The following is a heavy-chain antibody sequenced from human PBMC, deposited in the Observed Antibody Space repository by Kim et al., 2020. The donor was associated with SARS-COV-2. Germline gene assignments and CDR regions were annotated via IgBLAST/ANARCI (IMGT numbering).Heavy chain of an antibody. CDR3: ATPKGIAAAGNSFDI. CDR1: GGTFSSYA. V-gene: IGHV1-69*06. CDR2: IIPIFGTA. Sequence: SVKVSCKSSGGTFSSYAISWVRQAPGQGLEWMGGIIPIFGTANYAQKFQGRVTITADKSTSTAYMELSSLRSEDTAVYYCATPKGIAAAGNSFDIWGQGTMVTVSS. J-gene: IGHJ3*02. D-gene: IGHD6-13*01.